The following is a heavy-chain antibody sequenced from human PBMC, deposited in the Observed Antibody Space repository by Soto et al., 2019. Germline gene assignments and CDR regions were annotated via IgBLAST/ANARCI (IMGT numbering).Heavy chain of an antibody. Sequence: EEQLLESGGDLVQPGGSLRLSCAASGFTFSSYAMGWVRQAPGTGLEWVSVIDGSGGDISLADSVKGRFTISRDISKSTLYLQMNSLRAEDTAVYYCAKNGCSYPACYPYYYYVDVWGRGTTVTVSS. V-gene: IGHV3-23*01. CDR1: GFTFSSYA. J-gene: IGHJ6*03. D-gene: IGHD2-15*01. CDR2: IDGSGGDI. CDR3: AKNGCSYPACYPYYYYVDV.